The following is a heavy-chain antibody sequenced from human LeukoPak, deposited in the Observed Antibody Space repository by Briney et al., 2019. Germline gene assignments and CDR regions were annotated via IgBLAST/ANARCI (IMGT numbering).Heavy chain of an antibody. CDR1: GGSFSGYY. J-gene: IGHJ4*02. D-gene: IGHD3-9*01. CDR2: INHSGST. CDR3: ASMGYFDWSSPFDY. Sequence: PSETLSLTCAVYGGSFSGYYWSWIRQPPVKGQEWIGEINHSGSTNYNPSLKSRVTISVDTSKNQFSLKLSSVTAADTAVYYCASMGYFDWSSPFDYWGQGTLVTVSS. V-gene: IGHV4-34*01.